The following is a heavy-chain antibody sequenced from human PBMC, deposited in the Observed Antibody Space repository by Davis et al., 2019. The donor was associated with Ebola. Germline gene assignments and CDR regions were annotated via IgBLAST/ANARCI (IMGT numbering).Heavy chain of an antibody. Sequence: PGGSLRLSCAASGFTFSSYGMHWVRQAPGKGLEWVAVISYDGNDKYYADSVKGRFTISRDNSKNTLYLQMNSLRAEDTAVYYCARDSDYSNDSDLYYYYNYMDVWGKGTTVTVSS. D-gene: IGHD4-11*01. CDR1: GFTFSSYG. CDR3: ARDSDYSNDSDLYYYYNYMDV. CDR2: ISYDGNDK. J-gene: IGHJ6*03. V-gene: IGHV3-30*03.